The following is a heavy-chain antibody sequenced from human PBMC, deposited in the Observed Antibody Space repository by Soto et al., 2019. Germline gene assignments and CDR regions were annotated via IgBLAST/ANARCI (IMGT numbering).Heavy chain of an antibody. D-gene: IGHD2-2*01. J-gene: IGHJ3*02. CDR2: IYPGDSDT. CDR1: GYSFTSYW. V-gene: IGHV5-51*03. Sequence: EVQLVQSGAEVKKPGESLKISCKGSGYSFTSYWIGWVRQMPGKGLECMGIIYPGDSDTRYSPSFQGQVTISADKSISTAYLQWSSLKASDTAMYYCARGGQCSSTSCYEDDAFDIWGQGTVVTVSS. CDR3: ARGGQCSSTSCYEDDAFDI.